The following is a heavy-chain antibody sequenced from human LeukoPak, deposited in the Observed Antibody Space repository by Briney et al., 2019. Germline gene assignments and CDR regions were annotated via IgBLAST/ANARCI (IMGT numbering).Heavy chain of an antibody. CDR1: GGSISSGGYY. J-gene: IGHJ4*02. Sequence: SETLSLTCTVSGGSISSGGYYWSWIRQHPGKGLEWIGYIYYSGSTYYNPSLKSRVTISVDTSKNQFSLKLSSVTAADTAVYYCARAAGSLVGATGDVDYWGQGTLVTVSS. V-gene: IGHV4-31*03. CDR2: IYYSGST. D-gene: IGHD1-26*01. CDR3: ARAAGSLVGATGDVDY.